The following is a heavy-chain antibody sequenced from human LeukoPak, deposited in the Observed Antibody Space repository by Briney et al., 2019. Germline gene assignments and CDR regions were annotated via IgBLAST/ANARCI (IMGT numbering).Heavy chain of an antibody. CDR1: GFTFSSYG. V-gene: IGHV3-30*18. D-gene: IGHD6-19*01. CDR2: ISYDGSNK. Sequence: GGSLRLSCAASGFTFSSYGMHWVRQAPGKGLEWVAVISYDGSNKYYADSVKGRFTISRDNSKNTLYLQMNSLRAEDTAVYYCAKEGGWYVFDYWGQGTLVTVSS. J-gene: IGHJ4*02. CDR3: AKEGGWYVFDY.